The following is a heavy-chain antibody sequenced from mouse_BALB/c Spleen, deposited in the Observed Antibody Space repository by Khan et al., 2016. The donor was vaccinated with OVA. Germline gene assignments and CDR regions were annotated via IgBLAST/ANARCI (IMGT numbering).Heavy chain of an antibody. CDR1: GYSITSGYA. D-gene: IGHD1-2*01. CDR3: ARGNYCGYYAGK. CDR2: ISYSGVT. Sequence: EVQLQESGPGLVKPSQSLSLTCTVTGYSITSGYAWNWIRQFPGNKLEWMGYISYSGVTSYNPSLKSRISITRDTSKNQFFLQLNSLTTEDTATYYGARGNYCGYYAGKWGQGTTLTVAS. V-gene: IGHV3-2*02. J-gene: IGHJ2*01.